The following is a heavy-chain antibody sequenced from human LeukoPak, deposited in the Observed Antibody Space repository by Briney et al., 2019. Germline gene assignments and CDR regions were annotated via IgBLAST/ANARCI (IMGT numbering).Heavy chain of an antibody. CDR2: ISGIGGDT. Sequence: PGGSLRLSCEASGFTLTKYAMSWVRQAPGKGLEWVSGISGIGGDTYHADSVKGRFTISRDKSKSTLYLQLNSLRAEDTALYYCAKDFLDNGERPYYMDVWGKGTTVTVSS. CDR3: AKDFLDNGERPYYMDV. J-gene: IGHJ6*03. V-gene: IGHV3-23*01. D-gene: IGHD1-1*01. CDR1: GFTLTKYA.